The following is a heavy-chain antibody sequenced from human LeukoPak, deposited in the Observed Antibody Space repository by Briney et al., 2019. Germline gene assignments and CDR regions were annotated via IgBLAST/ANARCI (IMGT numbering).Heavy chain of an antibody. D-gene: IGHD5-18*01. V-gene: IGHV3-7*01. CDR1: GFTFSSYA. Sequence: PGGSLRLSCAASGFTFSSYAMSWVRQAPGKGLEWVANIKQDGSEKCYVDSVKGRFTISRDNAKNSLYLQMNSLRAEDTAVYYCAREGMWIQLWLRTNAFDIWGQGTMVTVSS. J-gene: IGHJ3*02. CDR2: IKQDGSEK. CDR3: AREGMWIQLWLRTNAFDI.